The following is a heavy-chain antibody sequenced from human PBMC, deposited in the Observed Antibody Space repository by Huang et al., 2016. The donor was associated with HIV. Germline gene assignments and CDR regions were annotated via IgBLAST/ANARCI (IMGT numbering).Heavy chain of an antibody. CDR2: ISAYNGNT. D-gene: IGHD2-2*02. Sequence: QVQLVQSGAEVKKPGASVKVSCKASGYTFTSYGISWVRQAPGQGLEGRGWISAYNGNTNDAQKLQGRVTMTTDTSTSTAYMELRSLRYDDTAGYYCARGRDIVVVPAALPPYFDYWGQGTLVTVSS. CDR1: GYTFTSYG. CDR3: ARGRDIVVVPAALPPYFDY. J-gene: IGHJ4*02. V-gene: IGHV1-18*04.